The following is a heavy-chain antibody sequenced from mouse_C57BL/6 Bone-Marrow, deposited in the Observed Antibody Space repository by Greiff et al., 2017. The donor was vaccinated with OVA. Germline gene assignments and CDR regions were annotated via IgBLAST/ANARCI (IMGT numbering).Heavy chain of an antibody. CDR1: GYTFTSYW. Sequence: VQLQQSGTVLARPGASVKMSCKTSGYTFTSYWMHWVKQRPGQGLEWIGAIYPGNSDTSYNQKFKGKATLTAVTSASTAYMELSSLTNEDSAVYYCTPGGYFDYWGQGTTLTVSS. D-gene: IGHD1-1*02. CDR3: TPGGYFDY. J-gene: IGHJ2*01. CDR2: IYPGNSDT. V-gene: IGHV1-5*01.